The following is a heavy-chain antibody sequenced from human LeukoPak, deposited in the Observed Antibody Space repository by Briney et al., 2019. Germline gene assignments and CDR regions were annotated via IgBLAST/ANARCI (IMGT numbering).Heavy chain of an antibody. CDR3: ATDLDVLRFLEWFVFDS. V-gene: IGHV1-2*02. CDR1: GYTFTTYG. D-gene: IGHD3-3*01. CDR2: INPNSGGT. Sequence: ASVKVSCKASGYTFTTYGITWVRQAPGQGLEWMGWINPNSGGTNYAQKFQGRVTMTRETSISTAYMELSRLRSDDTAVYYCATDLDVLRFLEWFVFDSWGQGTLVTVSS. J-gene: IGHJ4*02.